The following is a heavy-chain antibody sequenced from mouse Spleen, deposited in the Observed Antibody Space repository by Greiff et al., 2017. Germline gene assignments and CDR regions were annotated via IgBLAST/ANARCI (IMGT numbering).Heavy chain of an antibody. Sequence: EVKLMESGPGLVKPSQSLSLTCSVTGYSITSGYYWNWIRQFPGNKLGWMGYISYDGSNNYNPSLKNRISITRDTSKNQFFLKLNSVTTEDTATYYCARERLGQNWYFDVWGTGTTVTVSS. J-gene: IGHJ1*03. CDR3: ARERLGQNWYFDV. CDR2: ISYDGSN. D-gene: IGHD3-3*01. V-gene: IGHV3-6*01. CDR1: GYSITSGYY.